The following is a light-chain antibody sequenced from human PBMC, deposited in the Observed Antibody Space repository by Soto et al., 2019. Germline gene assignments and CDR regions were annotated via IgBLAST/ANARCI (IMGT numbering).Light chain of an antibody. CDR2: SIN. CDR1: GSNIGSDT. Sequence: QSVLTQSPSASGTPGQRVTISCSGSGSNIGSDTVNWYQQLPGTAPKLLIYSINQRPSGVPDRFSGSKSGTSASLAISGLQSDDEADYYCAAWDDSLNGVVFGGGTQLTVL. J-gene: IGLJ2*01. CDR3: AAWDDSLNGVV. V-gene: IGLV1-44*01.